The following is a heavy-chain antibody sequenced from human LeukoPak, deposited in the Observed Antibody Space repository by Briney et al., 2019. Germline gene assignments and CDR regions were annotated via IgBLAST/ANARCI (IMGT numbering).Heavy chain of an antibody. V-gene: IGHV4-39*02. CDR1: GGSISSTSYF. J-gene: IGHJ4*02. Sequence: SQTLSLTCTVSGGSISSTSYFWGWIRQPPGKGLEWIGSIYYSGSTYYNPSLKSRVTISVDTSKNHFSLKLSSVTAADTAVYYCASSGWYEGGVYWGQGTLVTVSS. D-gene: IGHD6-19*01. CDR2: IYYSGST. CDR3: ASSGWYEGGVY.